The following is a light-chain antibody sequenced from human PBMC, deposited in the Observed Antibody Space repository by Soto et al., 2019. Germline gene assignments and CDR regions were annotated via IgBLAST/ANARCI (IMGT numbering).Light chain of an antibody. J-gene: IGLJ2*01. CDR2: EVN. CDR1: SSDIGRYNL. CDR3: SSFTSSSTLV. Sequence: QSALAQPASVSGSPGQSITISCLGTSSDIGRYNLVSWYQQYPGKAPKLMISEVNNRPSGISNRFSGSKSGNTASLTISGLQAEDEADYYCSSFTSSSTLVFGGGTKLTVL. V-gene: IGLV2-14*02.